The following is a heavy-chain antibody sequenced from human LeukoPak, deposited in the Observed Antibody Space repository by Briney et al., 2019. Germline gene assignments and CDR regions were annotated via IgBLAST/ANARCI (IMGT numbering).Heavy chain of an antibody. CDR3: ARFHGDSSGYFRY. CDR2: IKQDGSEK. J-gene: IGHJ4*02. V-gene: IGHV3-7*01. CDR1: GFTFGSYG. D-gene: IGHD3-22*01. Sequence: GGSLRLSCSASGFTFGSYGMSWVRQAPGKGLEWVANIKQDGSEKYYVDSVKGRFTISRDNAKNSLYLQMNSLRAEDTAVYYCARFHGDSSGYFRYWGQGTLVTVSS.